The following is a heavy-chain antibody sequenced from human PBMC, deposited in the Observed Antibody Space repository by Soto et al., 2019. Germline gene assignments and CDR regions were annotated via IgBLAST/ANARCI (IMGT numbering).Heavy chain of an antibody. J-gene: IGHJ4*02. CDR2: IYYSGST. D-gene: IGHD2-21*02. Sequence: QVQLQESGPGLVKPSETQSHICTVSGGYIGSYYWSWIRQPPGKGLEWIGYIYYSGSTNYNPSLKRRVTISVDTSKNQFSLKLSYVTAADTAVYYCARSNSGDFYPVWGQGTLVTVSS. V-gene: IGHV4-59*01. CDR3: ARSNSGDFYPV. CDR1: GGYIGSYY.